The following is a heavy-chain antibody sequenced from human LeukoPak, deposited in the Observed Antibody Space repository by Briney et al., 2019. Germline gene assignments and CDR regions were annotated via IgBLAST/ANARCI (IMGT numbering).Heavy chain of an antibody. D-gene: IGHD2-2*01. CDR1: GGTFSSYA. CDR2: IIPIFGTA. Sequence: SVKVSCKASGGTFSSYAISWVRQAPGQGLEWMGRIIPIFGTANYAQKFQGRVTITTDESTSTAYMELSCLRSEDTAVYYCARMGPDCSSTSCYLDYWGQGTLVTVSS. CDR3: ARMGPDCSSTSCYLDY. J-gene: IGHJ4*02. V-gene: IGHV1-69*05.